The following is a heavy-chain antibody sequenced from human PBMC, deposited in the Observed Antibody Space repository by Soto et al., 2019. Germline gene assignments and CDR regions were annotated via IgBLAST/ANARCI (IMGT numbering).Heavy chain of an antibody. V-gene: IGHV4-59*01. CDR3: ARGSIQLWLRYAANFDY. Sequence: SETLSLTCTVSGDSISNYYWSWIRQSPGRGLEWIGYLYYSGGTNYNPSLNGRVTISVDTSKNQFSLKLSSVTAADTAVYYCARGSIQLWLRYAANFDYWGQGTLVTVS. D-gene: IGHD5-18*01. CDR1: GDSISNYY. J-gene: IGHJ4*02. CDR2: LYYSGGT.